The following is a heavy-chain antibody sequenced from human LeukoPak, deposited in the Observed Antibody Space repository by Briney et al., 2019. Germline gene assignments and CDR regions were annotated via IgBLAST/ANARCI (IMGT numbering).Heavy chain of an antibody. D-gene: IGHD3-10*01. V-gene: IGHV3-48*03. J-gene: IGHJ4*02. CDR1: GFTFSSYE. CDR2: ISSSGSTI. CDR3: AREDLIMIRGVWRGSYFDS. Sequence: GGSLRLSCAASGFTFSSYEMNWVRQAPGKGLEWVSYISSSGSTIYYADSVKGRFTISRDNAKNSLYLQMNSLRVEDTAVYYCAREDLIMIRGVWRGSYFDSWGQGALVTVSS.